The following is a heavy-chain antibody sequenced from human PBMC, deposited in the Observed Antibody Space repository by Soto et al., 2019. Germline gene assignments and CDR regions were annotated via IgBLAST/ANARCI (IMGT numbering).Heavy chain of an antibody. CDR3: ARVVAGRSFDI. J-gene: IGHJ3*02. V-gene: IGHV4-4*02. D-gene: IGHD6-19*01. CDR2: IYHSGST. CDR1: SGSISSSNW. Sequence: QVQLQESGPGLVKPSGTLSLTCAASSGSISSSNWGNWVRQPPGKGLEWIGEIYHSGSTNYNPALKRRVTISVDKSKNQFSLKLSSVNAADTAVYYCARVVAGRSFDIWGQGTMVSVSS.